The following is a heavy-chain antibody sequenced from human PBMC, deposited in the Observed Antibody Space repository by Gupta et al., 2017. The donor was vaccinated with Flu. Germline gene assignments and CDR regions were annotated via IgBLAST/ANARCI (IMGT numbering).Heavy chain of an antibody. J-gene: IGHJ5*02. CDR2: ILPILGAT. V-gene: IGHV1-69*01. CDR3: ARDKSCGGDCYYLDP. D-gene: IGHD2-21*02. CDR1: GDSFSSST. Sequence: QVQLVQSGAEVKKPGSSVRVSCKASGDSFSSSTFNWVRQAPGQGLEWMGDILPILGATNYAKKFQGRVTISADESTNTVYMELTSLRFEDTAVFFCARDKSCGGDCYYLDPWGQGTLVTVSS.